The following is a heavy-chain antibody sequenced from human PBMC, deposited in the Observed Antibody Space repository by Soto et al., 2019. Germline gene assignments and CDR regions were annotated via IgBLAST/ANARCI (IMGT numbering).Heavy chain of an antibody. Sequence: QVQLVQSGAEVKKPGASVKVSCKASGYTFTSYYMHWVRQAPGQGLEWMGIINPSGGSTSYEKQFQRRVTMTRDKSTSTVYIELSSMRSEDTAVYYCARDGRSSYRSDWYYFDYWGQGTLVTVSS. CDR1: GYTFTSYY. V-gene: IGHV1-46*01. CDR2: INPSGGST. J-gene: IGHJ4*02. CDR3: ARDGRSSYRSDWYYFDY. D-gene: IGHD6-19*01.